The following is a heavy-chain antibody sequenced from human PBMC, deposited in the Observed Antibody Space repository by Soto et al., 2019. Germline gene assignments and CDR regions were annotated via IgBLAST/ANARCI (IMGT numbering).Heavy chain of an antibody. J-gene: IGHJ6*02. CDR3: ARAYILARAFSNYGMDV. CDR2: INPSSDST. V-gene: IGHV1-46*01. CDR1: GYSFSNYF. D-gene: IGHD2-2*01. Sequence: ASVKVSCKASGYSFSNYFIHWVRQAPGQGLEWMGIINPSSDSTSYAQKFLGRVTVTWHTSSSTVYMELSSLSSEDTAVYYCARAYILARAFSNYGMDVWGQGTTATVSS.